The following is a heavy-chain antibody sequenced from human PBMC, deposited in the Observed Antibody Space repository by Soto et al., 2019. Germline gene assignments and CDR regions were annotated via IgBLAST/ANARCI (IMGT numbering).Heavy chain of an antibody. Sequence: QVQLVQSGAEVKKPGSSVKVSCKASGGTFSSYAISWVRQAPGQGLEWMGGIIPIFGTANYAQKFQGRVTITADESTSTAYMARSRLRSEDTAVYYCARVNLDSSSPEDYYYGMDVWGQGTTVTVSS. J-gene: IGHJ6*02. V-gene: IGHV1-69*12. CDR1: GGTFSSYA. CDR2: IIPIFGTA. D-gene: IGHD6-6*01. CDR3: ARVNLDSSSPEDYYYGMDV.